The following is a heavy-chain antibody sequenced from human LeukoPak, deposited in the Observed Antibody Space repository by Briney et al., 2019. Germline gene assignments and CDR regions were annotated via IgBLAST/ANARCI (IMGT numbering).Heavy chain of an antibody. CDR1: GGSFSGYY. CDR3: ARDANYDFWSGYYYGMDV. Sequence: SETLSLTCAVYGGSFSGYYWSWIRQPPGKGLEWIGEIDHSGSTNYNPSLKSRVTISVDTSKNQFSLKLSSVTAADTAVYYCARDANYDFWSGYYYGMDVWGQGTTVTVSS. V-gene: IGHV4-34*01. J-gene: IGHJ6*02. CDR2: IDHSGST. D-gene: IGHD3-3*01.